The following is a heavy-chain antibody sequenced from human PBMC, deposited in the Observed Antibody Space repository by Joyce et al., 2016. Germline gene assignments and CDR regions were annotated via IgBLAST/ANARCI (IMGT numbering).Heavy chain of an antibody. CDR3: ARDAVRGTTTGVVDF. D-gene: IGHD2-8*02. Sequence: QVQLVESGGGVVQPGRSLRLSCATSGFSFSSFDIHWVRQAPGKGAEGVAGTYFEGTNGNYADSVKGRFTISRDKSKNTGYLQMSSLRAEDTAVYYCARDAVRGTTTGVVDFWGQGTLVTVSS. V-gene: IGHV3-33*08. J-gene: IGHJ4*02. CDR2: TYFEGTNG. CDR1: GFSFSSFD.